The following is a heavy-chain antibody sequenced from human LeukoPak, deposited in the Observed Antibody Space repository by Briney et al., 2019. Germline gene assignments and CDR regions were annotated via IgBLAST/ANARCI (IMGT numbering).Heavy chain of an antibody. J-gene: IGHJ4*02. D-gene: IGHD1-14*01. V-gene: IGHV3-23*01. CDR2: ISGSGGST. CDR3: GKDEPETTGSLFDY. Sequence: QAGGSLRLSCAASGFTISSYAMSWVRQAPGKGLEWVSAISGSGGSTYYADSVKGRFTIARDNSKNTMYLQMNSLRAEDTTVYYCGKDEPETTGSLFDYWGQGTLVTVSS. CDR1: GFTISSYA.